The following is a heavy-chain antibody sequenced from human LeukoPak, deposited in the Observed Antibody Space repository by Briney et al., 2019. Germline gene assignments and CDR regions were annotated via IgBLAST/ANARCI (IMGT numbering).Heavy chain of an antibody. Sequence: PGGSLRLSCVASGFTLSDHYMGWVRQAPGKGLEWISRTKNRANSHITQYAASVNGRFIASRDDSKNSLFLQMNSLKAEDTAVYYCARDTDTALDVWGQGTTVTVSS. CDR2: TKNRANSHIT. CDR1: GFTLSDHY. CDR3: ARDTDTALDV. V-gene: IGHV3-72*01. J-gene: IGHJ6*02.